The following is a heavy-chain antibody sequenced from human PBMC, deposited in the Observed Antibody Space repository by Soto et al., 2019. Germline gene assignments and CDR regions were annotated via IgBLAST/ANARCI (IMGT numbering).Heavy chain of an antibody. CDR2: ISYDGSNK. J-gene: IGHJ6*02. D-gene: IGHD1-26*01. V-gene: IGHV3-30*18. CDR3: AKDIIPAGVGATSNYYYYGMDV. CDR1: GFTFSSYG. Sequence: QVQLVESGGGVVQPGRSLRLSCAASGFTFSSYGMHWVRQAPGKGLEWVAVISYDGSNKYYADSVKGRFTISRDNSMNTLYLQMNSLRAEDTAVYYCAKDIIPAGVGATSNYYYYGMDVWGQGTTVTVCS.